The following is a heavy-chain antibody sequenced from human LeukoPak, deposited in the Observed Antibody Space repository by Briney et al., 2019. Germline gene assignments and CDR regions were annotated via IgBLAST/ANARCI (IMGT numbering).Heavy chain of an antibody. CDR2: ISGSGASA. CDR1: GFTFSTDA. Sequence: GGSLRLSCAASGFTFSTDAMSWVRQAPGKGLEWVSVISGSGASAYYADSVKGRFTISRDNAKNSLYLQMNSLRAEDTAVDYCARPYYYGSGSWEPFDYWGQGTLVTVSS. D-gene: IGHD3-10*01. V-gene: IGHV3-23*01. J-gene: IGHJ4*02. CDR3: ARPYYYGSGSWEPFDY.